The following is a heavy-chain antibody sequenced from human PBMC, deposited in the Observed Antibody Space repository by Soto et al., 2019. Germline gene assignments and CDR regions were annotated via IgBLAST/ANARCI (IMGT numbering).Heavy chain of an antibody. J-gene: IGHJ6*02. CDR2: IIPIFGTA. V-gene: IGHV1-69*13. D-gene: IGHD3-10*01. CDR1: GYAYTSNY. Sequence: TSVKVTCTASGYAYTSNYMHWVRQAPGQGLEWKGGIIPIFGTANYAQKFQGRVTITADESTRTAYMELSSLRSEDTAVYYCAREVDYSYYYYGMDVWGQGTTVTV. CDR3: AREVDYSYYYYGMDV.